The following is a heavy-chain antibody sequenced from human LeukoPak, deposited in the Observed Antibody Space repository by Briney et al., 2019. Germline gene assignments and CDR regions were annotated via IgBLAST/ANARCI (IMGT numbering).Heavy chain of an antibody. CDR1: GFTFDDYA. V-gene: IGHV3-9*03. CDR2: ISWSSGSI. Sequence: GGSLRLSCAASGFTFDDYAMHWVRQAPGKGLERVSGISWSSGSIGYADSVKGRFTISRDNAKNSLYLQMNSLRAEDMALHYCAKGSGAYYYCSGIFDPWGQGTLVTVSS. D-gene: IGHD3-10*01. CDR3: AKGSGAYYYCSGIFDP. J-gene: IGHJ5*02.